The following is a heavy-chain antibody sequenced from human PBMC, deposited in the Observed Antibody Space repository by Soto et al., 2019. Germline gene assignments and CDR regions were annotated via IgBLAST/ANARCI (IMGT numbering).Heavy chain of an antibody. CDR3: ARGGSGTYLLDY. CDR2: INSDGSST. J-gene: IGHJ4*02. D-gene: IGHD3-10*01. V-gene: IGHV3-74*01. CDR1: GFTFSSHW. Sequence: EVQLVESGGGLVQPGGSLRLSCAASGFTFSSHWLHWVRQAPGKGLVWVSRINSDGSSTNYADSVKGQFTISRDNAKNTVYLQVNSLRAEATAVYYCARGGSGTYLLDYWGQGTLVTVSS.